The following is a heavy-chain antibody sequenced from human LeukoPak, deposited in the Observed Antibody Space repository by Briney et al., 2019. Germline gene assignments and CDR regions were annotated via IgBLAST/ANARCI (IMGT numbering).Heavy chain of an antibody. D-gene: IGHD6-13*01. CDR3: AKSGSTSWYLDY. CDR2: ISGSGDNNDNT. J-gene: IGHJ4*02. V-gene: IGHV3-23*01. Sequence: GGSLRLSCAAAGFTFSTYAMSWVRQAPGKGLEWVSAISGSGDNNDNTYYADSVKGQFTISRDNSKNTLYLQMSSLRAEDAAVYYCAKSGSTSWYLDYWGQGTLVTVSS. CDR1: GFTFSTYA.